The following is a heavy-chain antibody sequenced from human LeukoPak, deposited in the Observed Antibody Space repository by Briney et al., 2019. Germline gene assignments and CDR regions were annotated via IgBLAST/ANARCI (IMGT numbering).Heavy chain of an antibody. V-gene: IGHV1-8*02. CDR2: MNPNSGNT. CDR1: GGTFSSYA. D-gene: IGHD2-2*02. Sequence: ASVKVSCKASGGTFSSYAISWVRQATGQGLEWMGWMNPNSGNTGYAQKFQGRVTMTRNTSISTAYMELSSLRSEDTAVYYCARDYCSSTSCYTDYYYYGMDVWGQGTTVTVSS. J-gene: IGHJ6*02. CDR3: ARDYCSSTSCYTDYYYYGMDV.